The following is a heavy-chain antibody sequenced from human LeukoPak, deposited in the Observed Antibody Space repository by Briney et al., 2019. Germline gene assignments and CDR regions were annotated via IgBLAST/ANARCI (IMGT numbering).Heavy chain of an antibody. CDR2: IKPDSGAT. CDR1: RYSFTVHY. D-gene: IGHD4/OR15-4a*01. CDR3: ARDHDYGPDY. V-gene: IGHV1-2*02. Sequence: ASVTVSCKTSRYSFTVHYLHWLRQAPGQGLEWMGWIKPDSGATTFAQNFQGRVTMTSDTSINTAYMELSSLTSDDTAMYYCARDHDYGPDYWGQGTLVTVSA. J-gene: IGHJ4*02.